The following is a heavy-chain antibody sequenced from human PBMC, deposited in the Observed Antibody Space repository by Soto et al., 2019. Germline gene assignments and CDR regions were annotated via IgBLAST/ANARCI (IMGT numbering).Heavy chain of an antibody. Sequence: ASVKVSCKASGYTFTSYDINWVRQATGQGLEWMGWMNPNSGNTGYAQKFQGRVTMTRNTSISTAYMELSSLRSEDTAVYYCARGSGYDSYYYYYMDVWGKGTMVTVSS. J-gene: IGHJ6*03. CDR1: GYTFTSYD. CDR3: ARGSGYDSYYYYYMDV. D-gene: IGHD5-12*01. CDR2: MNPNSGNT. V-gene: IGHV1-8*01.